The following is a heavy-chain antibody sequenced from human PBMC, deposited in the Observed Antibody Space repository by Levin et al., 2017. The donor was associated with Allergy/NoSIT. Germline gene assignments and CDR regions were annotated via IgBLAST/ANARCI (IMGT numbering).Heavy chain of an antibody. CDR3: AREPDYGGNSVGRHFDY. J-gene: IGHJ4*02. V-gene: IGHV3-66*01. CDR1: GFTVSSNY. CDR2: IYSGGST. Sequence: GESLKISCAASGFTVSSNYMSWVRQAPGKGLEWVSVIYSGGSTYYADSVKGRFTISRDNSKNTLYLQMNSLRAEDTAVYYCAREPDYGGNSVGRHFDYWGQGTLVTVSS. D-gene: IGHD4-23*01.